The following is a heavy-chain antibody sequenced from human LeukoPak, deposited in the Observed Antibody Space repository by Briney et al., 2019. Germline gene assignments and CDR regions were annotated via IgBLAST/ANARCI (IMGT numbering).Heavy chain of an antibody. V-gene: IGHV4-34*01. CDR3: ASRRGYFDY. CDR1: GGSFSGYY. Sequence: SETLSLTCAVYGGSFSGYYWSWIRQPPGKGLEWIGEINHSGSTNYNPSLKSRVTISVDTSKKQFSLKLSSVTAADTAVYYCASRRGYFDYWGQGTLVTVSS. CDR2: INHSGST. J-gene: IGHJ4*02. D-gene: IGHD3-10*01.